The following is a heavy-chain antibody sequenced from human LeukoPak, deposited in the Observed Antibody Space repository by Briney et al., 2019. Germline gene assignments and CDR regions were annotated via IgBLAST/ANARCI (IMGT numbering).Heavy chain of an antibody. CDR3: ASGYGDWPMGY. Sequence: SETLSLTCTVSGGSVTSGSYYWSWIRQPPGKGLEWIGYIYYSGSTNYNPSLKSRVTISVDTSKNQFSLKLSSVTAADTAVYYCASGYGDWPMGYWGQGTLVTVSS. D-gene: IGHD4-17*01. CDR2: IYYSGST. CDR1: GGSVTSGSYY. J-gene: IGHJ4*02. V-gene: IGHV4-61*01.